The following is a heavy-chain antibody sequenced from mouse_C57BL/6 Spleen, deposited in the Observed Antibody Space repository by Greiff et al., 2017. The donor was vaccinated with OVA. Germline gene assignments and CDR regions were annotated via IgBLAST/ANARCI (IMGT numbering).Heavy chain of an antibody. D-gene: IGHD1-1*01. CDR1: GYTFTDYE. CDR2: IDPETGGT. Sequence: QVQLQQSGAELVRPGASVTLSCKASGYTFTDYEMHWVKQTPVHGLEWIGAIDPETGGTAYNQKFKGKAILTADKSSSTAYMELRSLTSEDSAVYYCTRSGGSSYPFDYWGQGTTLTVSS. V-gene: IGHV1-15*01. J-gene: IGHJ2*01. CDR3: TRSGGSSYPFDY.